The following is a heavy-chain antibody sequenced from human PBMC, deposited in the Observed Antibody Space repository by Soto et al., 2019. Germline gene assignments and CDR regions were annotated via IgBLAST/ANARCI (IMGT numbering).Heavy chain of an antibody. CDR1: GFTFSRYW. V-gene: IGHV3-74*01. D-gene: IGHD5-18*01. Sequence: EVQLVESGGDLVQPGGFLRLSCATSGFTFSRYWMHWVRQVPGKGLVWVSRINSDGSSISYSDSAKGRFTISRYTAKNTLYLQMNSLKVADSAVEYWASLPVDTVTSLDYWGQGTVVTVSS. CDR3: ASLPVDTVTSLDY. CDR2: INSDGSSI. J-gene: IGHJ4*02.